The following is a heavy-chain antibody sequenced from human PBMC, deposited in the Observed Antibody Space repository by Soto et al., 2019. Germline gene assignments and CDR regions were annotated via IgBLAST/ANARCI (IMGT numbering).Heavy chain of an antibody. V-gene: IGHV4-39*01. Sequence: PSETLSLTCTVSGGPISSSSYYWGWIRQPPGKGLEWIGSIYYSGSTYYNPSLKSRVTISVDTSKNQFSLKLSSVTAADTAVYYCARQAYDILTGYYPYYYYYGMDVWGQGTTVTV. D-gene: IGHD3-9*01. CDR3: ARQAYDILTGYYPYYYYYGMDV. CDR1: GGPISSSSYY. J-gene: IGHJ6*02. CDR2: IYYSGST.